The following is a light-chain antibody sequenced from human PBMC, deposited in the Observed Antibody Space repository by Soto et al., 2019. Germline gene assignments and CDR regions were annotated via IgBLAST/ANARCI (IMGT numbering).Light chain of an antibody. V-gene: IGKV3-20*01. J-gene: IGKJ1*01. CDR1: QNVRGDS. Sequence: IVLTQSPGTTCLSPVGGATLSCRASQNVRGDSLVWYQHKPGQAPGVLIYGASTRATGIPARFSGSGSGTEFTLTISSLQSEEFAVYYCKQYGSSPWTVGKGNKVDIK. CDR3: KQYGSSPWT. CDR2: GAS.